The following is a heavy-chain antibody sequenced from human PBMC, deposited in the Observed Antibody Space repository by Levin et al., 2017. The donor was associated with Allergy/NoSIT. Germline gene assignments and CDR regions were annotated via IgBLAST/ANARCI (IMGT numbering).Heavy chain of an antibody. D-gene: IGHD4-17*01. Sequence: ASVKVSCKASGYTFSDYCLHWVRQATGQGLEWMGRINPNTGGTDFAQMFQGRVTMTRDTSSSTAYLEVSRLRSDDTAVYFCARGGAYADNRFDPSGPGTLVTVSS. CDR2: INPNTGGT. J-gene: IGHJ5*02. CDR1: GYTFSDYC. V-gene: IGHV1-2*06. CDR3: ARGGAYADNRFDP.